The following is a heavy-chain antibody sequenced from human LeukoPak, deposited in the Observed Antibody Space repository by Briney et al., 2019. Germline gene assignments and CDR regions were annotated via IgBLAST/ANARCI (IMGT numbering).Heavy chain of an antibody. Sequence: GGSLRLSCAASGFTFSSSWMTWVRQASGKGLEWVAHIKEDGTEEYYVDSVKGRFTISRDNAKDSLYLQMNSLRAEDTAVYYCARWNNDWEFDYWGQGTLVSVSS. J-gene: IGHJ4*02. CDR1: GFTFSSSW. CDR2: IKEDGTEE. V-gene: IGHV3-7*05. D-gene: IGHD1/OR15-1a*01. CDR3: ARWNNDWEFDY.